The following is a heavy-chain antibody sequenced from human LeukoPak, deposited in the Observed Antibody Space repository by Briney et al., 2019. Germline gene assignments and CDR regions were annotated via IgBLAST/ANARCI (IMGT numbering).Heavy chain of an antibody. Sequence: SETLSLTCAVYGGSFSGYYWSWIRQPPGKGLEWIGEINHSGSTNYNPSLKSRVTISVDTSKNQFSLKLSSVTAADTAVYYCARESLDDAFDIWGQGTMVTVSS. CDR1: GGSFSGYY. V-gene: IGHV4-34*01. J-gene: IGHJ3*02. CDR3: ARESLDDAFDI. CDR2: INHSGST.